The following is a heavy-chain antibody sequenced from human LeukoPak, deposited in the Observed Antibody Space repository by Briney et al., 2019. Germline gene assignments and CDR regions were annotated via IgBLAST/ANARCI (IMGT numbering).Heavy chain of an antibody. CDR3: ALMAGITGTTGDKDY. CDR1: GYTFTSYG. Sequence: ASVKVSCKASGYTFTSYGITWVRQAPGQGLEWMGWINANNGNTNYAQNLQGRVTMTRDTSTSTAYMELRSLRSEDTAVYYCALMAGITGTTGDKDYWGQGTLVTVSS. CDR2: INANNGNT. J-gene: IGHJ4*02. V-gene: IGHV1-18*01. D-gene: IGHD1-7*01.